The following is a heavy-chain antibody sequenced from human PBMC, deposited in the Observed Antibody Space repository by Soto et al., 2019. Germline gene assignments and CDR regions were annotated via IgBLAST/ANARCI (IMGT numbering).Heavy chain of an antibody. CDR3: ARDLITMVRAIYGMDV. CDR1: GGTFSSYA. Sequence: QVQLVQSGAEVKKPGSSVKVSCKASGGTFSSYAISWVRQAPGQGLEWMGGIIPIFGTANYAQKFQGRVTITADESTSTAYMELSSLRSEDTAVYYCARDLITMVRAIYGMDVWGQGTTVTVSS. D-gene: IGHD3-10*01. J-gene: IGHJ6*02. V-gene: IGHV1-69*01. CDR2: IIPIFGTA.